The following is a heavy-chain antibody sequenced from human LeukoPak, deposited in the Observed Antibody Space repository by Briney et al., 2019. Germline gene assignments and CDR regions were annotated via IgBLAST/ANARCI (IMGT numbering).Heavy chain of an antibody. J-gene: IGHJ4*02. CDR3: ARGRWLQDPYYFDY. CDR1: GFTFSSYW. Sequence: GGSLRLSCAASGFTFSSYWMSWVRQAPGKGLEWVANIKQDGSEKYYVDSVKGRFTISRDNAKNSLYLQMNSLRAEDTAVYYCARGRWLQDPYYFDYWGQGTLVTVSS. D-gene: IGHD5-24*01. CDR2: IKQDGSEK. V-gene: IGHV3-7*01.